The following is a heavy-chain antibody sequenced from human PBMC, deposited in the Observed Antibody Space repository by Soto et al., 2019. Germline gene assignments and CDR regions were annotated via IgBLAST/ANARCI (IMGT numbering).Heavy chain of an antibody. CDR2: IRSKTDGGTA. CDR3: TTEGRD. V-gene: IGHV3-15*01. J-gene: IGHJ4*02. Sequence: EVQLVESGGGLVKPGQSLTLSCAASAFTFSNAWMSWVRQAPGKGLEWVGRIRSKTDGGTADYTAPVKGRFIISRDDSKNTVSLRMTSLKTEDTAVYYCTTEGRDWGQGTLVTVSS. CDR1: AFTFSNAW.